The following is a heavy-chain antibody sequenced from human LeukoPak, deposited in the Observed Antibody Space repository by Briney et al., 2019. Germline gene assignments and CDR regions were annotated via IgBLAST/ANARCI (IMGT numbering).Heavy chain of an antibody. CDR3: ARARDDSSGYTFDY. CDR1: GGSISSYY. D-gene: IGHD3-22*01. CDR2: IYYSGST. V-gene: IGHV4-59*01. Sequence: SETLSLTCTVSGGSISSYYWSWIRQPPGKGLEWSGYIYYSGSTNYNPSLKSRVTISVDTSKNQFSLKLSSVTAADTAVYYCARARDDSSGYTFDYWGQGTLVTVSS. J-gene: IGHJ4*02.